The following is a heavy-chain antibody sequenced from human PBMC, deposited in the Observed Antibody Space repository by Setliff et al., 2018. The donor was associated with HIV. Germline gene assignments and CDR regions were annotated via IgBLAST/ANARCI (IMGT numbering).Heavy chain of an antibody. J-gene: IGHJ4*02. V-gene: IGHV4-38-2*02. CDR1: GYSISSVSY. CDR3: ARGSTDSSGYYRGYFDY. Sequence: PSETLSLTCTVSGYSISSVSYWGWIRQPPGKGLEWIGSIYHSGTTYYNPSLKSRVTISVDTSKNQFSLKLSSVTAAGTAVYYCARGSTDSSGYYRGYFDYWGQGTLVTVSS. CDR2: IYHSGTT. D-gene: IGHD6-19*01.